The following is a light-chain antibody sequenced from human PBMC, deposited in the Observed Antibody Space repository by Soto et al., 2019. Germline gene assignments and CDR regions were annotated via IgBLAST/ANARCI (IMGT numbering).Light chain of an antibody. CDR3: QQYNNWPLT. Sequence: VLTPSPGTLSLSPGDRATLSCRASQTVTSNYLAWYQQKPGQAPRLLIYGVSTRANGVPARFSGSGSGTVFTLTISSLQSEDFAVYYCQQYNNWPLTFGGGTKVDIK. CDR1: QTVTSN. J-gene: IGKJ4*01. V-gene: IGKV3-15*01. CDR2: GVS.